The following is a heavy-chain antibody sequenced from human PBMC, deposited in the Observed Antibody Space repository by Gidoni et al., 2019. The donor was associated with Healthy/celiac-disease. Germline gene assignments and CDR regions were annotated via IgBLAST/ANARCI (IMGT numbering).Heavy chain of an antibody. J-gene: IGHJ4*02. Sequence: EVQLVESGGGLVQPGRSLRLTGTAWGSTFGDYTMTWFRQAPGKGLEWLGFIRSKADGGPTEYAASVKGRFTISRDDSKSIAYLQMNSLKTEDTAVYYFTRGYDFWSVPFDYCGQGTLVTVSS. V-gene: IGHV3-49*03. CDR2: IRSKADGGPT. D-gene: IGHD3-3*01. CDR1: GSTFGDYT. CDR3: TRGYDFWSVPFDY.